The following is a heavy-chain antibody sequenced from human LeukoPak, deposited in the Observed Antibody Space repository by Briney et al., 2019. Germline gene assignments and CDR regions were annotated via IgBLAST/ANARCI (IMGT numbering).Heavy chain of an antibody. CDR2: SSGSGGKT. Sequence: GGPLSLFCAPSGLTFSYYAMIWLRQAPAKEREGVSSSSGSGGKTFYAESVKGRFTISRDNSKNTLYLQMNSLRAEDTAAYHCAKGRNEDGDAALNYWGQGTLVTVSS. CDR1: GLTFSYYA. D-gene: IGHD4-17*01. V-gene: IGHV3-23*01. J-gene: IGHJ4*02. CDR3: AKGRNEDGDAALNY.